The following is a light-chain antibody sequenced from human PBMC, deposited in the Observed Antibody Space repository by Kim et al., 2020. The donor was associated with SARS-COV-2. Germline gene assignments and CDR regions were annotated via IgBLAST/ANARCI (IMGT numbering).Light chain of an antibody. J-gene: IGLJ1*01. CDR3: AAWNDRLNGPNYV. V-gene: IGLV1-44*01. Sequence: VTISCSGSSSNIGSNTVNWDEQLPGTAPKLLMYSNNQRPSGVPDRFSGSKSGTSASLAISGVQSEDEADYYCAAWNDRLNGPNYVFGTGTKVTVL. CDR1: SSNIGSNT. CDR2: SNN.